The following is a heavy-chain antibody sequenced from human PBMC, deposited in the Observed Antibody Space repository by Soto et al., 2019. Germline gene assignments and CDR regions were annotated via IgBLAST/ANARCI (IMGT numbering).Heavy chain of an antibody. Sequence: GESLKISCKGSGSRFNSYYVAWVRQMPGKGLEWMGIISPGDSDTRYSPSFQGQVIISADKSTSTAYLQWSSLRASDTAMYYCARQWPDSSGYYPDWGQGALVTVSS. D-gene: IGHD3-22*01. CDR1: GSRFNSYY. CDR2: ISPGDSDT. V-gene: IGHV5-51*01. CDR3: ARQWPDSSGYYPD. J-gene: IGHJ4*02.